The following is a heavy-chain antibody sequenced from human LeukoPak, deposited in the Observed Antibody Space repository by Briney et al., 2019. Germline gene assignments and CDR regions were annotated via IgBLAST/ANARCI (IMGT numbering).Heavy chain of an antibody. CDR2: INPSGGST. V-gene: IGHV1-46*01. D-gene: IGHD3-10*01. Sequence: PRASVKVSCKASGYTFTDCYIHWVRQAPGQGLEWMGIINPSGGSTNYAQKFQGRVTMTRDTSTTTVYMELSGLRSEDTAVYHCAREPSYHASGSYNYMDVWGKGTTVTVSS. J-gene: IGHJ6*03. CDR1: GYTFTDCY. CDR3: AREPSYHASGSYNYMDV.